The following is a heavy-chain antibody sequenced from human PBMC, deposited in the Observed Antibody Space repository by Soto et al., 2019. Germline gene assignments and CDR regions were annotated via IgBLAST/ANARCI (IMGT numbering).Heavy chain of an antibody. CDR2: TSCAGLST. V-gene: IGHV3-23*01. J-gene: IGHJ3*02. CDR3: ARRPDAFNI. Sequence: GGWLRLSCGGSGSSFSDFTMTGVRQGPEKGLEWVSATSCAGLSTYYAGSVKGRFTISRDNSKTTLYLQMNSLRAEDTAVYYCARRPDAFNIWGRGTMGSVSS. CDR1: GSSFSDFT.